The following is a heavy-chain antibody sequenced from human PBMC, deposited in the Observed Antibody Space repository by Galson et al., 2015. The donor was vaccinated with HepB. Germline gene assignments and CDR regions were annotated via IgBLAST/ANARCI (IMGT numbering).Heavy chain of an antibody. CDR2: INPNSGGT. CDR1: GYTFTGYY. Sequence: SVKVSCKASGYTFTGYYMHWVRQAPGQGLEWMGWINPNSGGTNYAQKFQGRVTMTRDTSISTAYMELSRLRSDDTAVYYCARGGDIVVVVAATPDYWGQGTLVTVSS. J-gene: IGHJ4*02. V-gene: IGHV1-2*02. CDR3: ARGGDIVVVVAATPDY. D-gene: IGHD2-15*01.